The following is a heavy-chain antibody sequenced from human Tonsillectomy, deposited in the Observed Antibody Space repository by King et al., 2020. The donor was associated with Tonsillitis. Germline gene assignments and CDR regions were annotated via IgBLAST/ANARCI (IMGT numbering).Heavy chain of an antibody. CDR3: ARAAYSYDTSGYNY. V-gene: IGHV1-2*02. Sequence: QLVQSGAEVKKPGASVKVSCKTSGYTFTDYYLHWVRQAPGQGLEWMGWINPDSGGTNYAQNFQGSVTMTRDTSISTAYMALNRLTSDDTAVYYFARAAYSYDTSGYNYWGQGTLVTVSS. CDR1: GYTFTDYY. D-gene: IGHD3-22*01. J-gene: IGHJ4*01. CDR2: INPDSGGT.